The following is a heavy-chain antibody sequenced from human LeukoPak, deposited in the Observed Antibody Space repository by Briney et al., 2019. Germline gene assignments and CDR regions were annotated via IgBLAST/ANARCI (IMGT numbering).Heavy chain of an antibody. Sequence: SETLSLTCTVSGGSISSYHWSWIRQPPGKGLEWIGNMYYSGSTNYNPSLRSRVTISVDTSKNQFSLKLSSVTAADTAVYYCARLRNYYDRSGYKQLWFDPWGQGTLVTVSS. CDR2: MYYSGST. J-gene: IGHJ5*02. V-gene: IGHV4-59*01. CDR1: GGSISSYH. D-gene: IGHD3-22*01. CDR3: ARLRNYYDRSGYKQLWFDP.